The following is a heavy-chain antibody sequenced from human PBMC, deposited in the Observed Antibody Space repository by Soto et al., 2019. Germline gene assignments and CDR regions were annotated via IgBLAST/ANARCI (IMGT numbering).Heavy chain of an antibody. V-gene: IGHV4-30-4*01. CDR1: GGSIRSEDYY. Sequence: QVQLQESGPGLVKPSQTLSLTCTVSGGSIRSEDYYWSWIRQPPGKGLEWIGYISYSGSTAYKSSLRNRVIISVDTSKIQVSLKVISATAADTAVYYCARVRIVGSTTFDSWGQGTLVTVSS. CDR2: ISYSGST. CDR3: ARVRIVGSTTFDS. D-gene: IGHD1-26*01. J-gene: IGHJ4*02.